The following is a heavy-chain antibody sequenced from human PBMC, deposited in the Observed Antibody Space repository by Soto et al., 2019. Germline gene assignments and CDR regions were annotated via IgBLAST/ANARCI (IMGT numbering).Heavy chain of an antibody. CDR1: GDSVSSNSAA. V-gene: IGHV6-1*01. J-gene: IGHJ6*02. D-gene: IGHD2-2*01. CDR3: ARSGGYCISTSCYAGRNYYYGMDV. Sequence: LSLTCAISGDSVSSNSAAWNWIRQSPSRGLEWLGRTYYRSKWYNDYAVSVKSRITINPDTSKNQFSLQLNSVTPEDTAVYYCARSGGYCISTSCYAGRNYYYGMDVWGQGTTVTV. CDR2: TYYRSKWYN.